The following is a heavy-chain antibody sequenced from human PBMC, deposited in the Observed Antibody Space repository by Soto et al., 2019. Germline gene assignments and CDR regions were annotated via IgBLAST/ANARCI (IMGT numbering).Heavy chain of an antibody. CDR3: ATRMLYDILTGYSYAFDI. CDR2: FDPEDGET. J-gene: IGHJ3*02. V-gene: IGHV1-24*01. CDR1: GYTLTELS. Sequence: SVKVSCKVSGYTLTELSMHWVRQAPGKGLEWMGGFDPEDGETIYAQKFQGRVTMTEDTSTDTAYMELSSLRSEDTAVYYCATRMLYDILTGYSYAFDIWGQGTMVTVSS. D-gene: IGHD3-9*01.